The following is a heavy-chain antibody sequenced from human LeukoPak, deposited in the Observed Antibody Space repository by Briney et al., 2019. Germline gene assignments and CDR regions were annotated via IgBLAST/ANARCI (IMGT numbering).Heavy chain of an antibody. CDR1: GFTFSNYW. D-gene: IGHD3-22*01. CDR3: VRGAFHAGSGNYYDY. CDR2: IDNAGSIT. V-gene: IGHV3-74*03. J-gene: IGHJ4*02. Sequence: GGSLRLSCAASGFTFSNYWIHWVRQAPGKELVWVSRIDNAGSITTYADSVKGRFTISRDNAENTLYLQMNSLRVEDTAVYYCVRGAFHAGSGNYYDYWGQGTLVTVSS.